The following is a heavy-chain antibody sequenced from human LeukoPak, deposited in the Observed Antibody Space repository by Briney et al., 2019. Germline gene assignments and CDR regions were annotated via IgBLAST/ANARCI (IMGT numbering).Heavy chain of an antibody. CDR2: INTNTGNP. CDR1: GYTFTSYG. D-gene: IGHD2-2*01. J-gene: IGHJ6*02. V-gene: IGHV7-4-1*02. Sequence: ASVKVSCKASGYTFTSYGISWVRQAPGQGLEWMGWINTNTGNPTYAQGFTGRFVFSLDTSVSTAYLQISSLKAEDTAVYYCASVAYCSSTSCYDYYYGMDVWGQGTTVTVSS. CDR3: ASVAYCSSTSCYDYYYGMDV.